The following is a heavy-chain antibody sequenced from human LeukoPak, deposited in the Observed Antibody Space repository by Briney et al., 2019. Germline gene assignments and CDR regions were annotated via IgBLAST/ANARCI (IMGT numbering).Heavy chain of an antibody. CDR1: GYSISSGYY. CDR3: AKDQYSGLGSYSWGAFDF. J-gene: IGHJ4*02. Sequence: PSETLSLTCTVSGYSISSGYYWGWIRQPPGKGLEWIGSIYHSGSTYYNPSLKSRVTISVDTSKNQFSLKLSSVTAADTAVYYCAKDQYSGLGSYSWGAFDFWGQGTLVTVSS. V-gene: IGHV4-38-2*02. D-gene: IGHD3-10*01. CDR2: IYHSGST.